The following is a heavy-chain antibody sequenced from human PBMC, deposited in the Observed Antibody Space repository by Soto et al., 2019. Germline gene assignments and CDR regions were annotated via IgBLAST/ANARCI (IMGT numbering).Heavy chain of an antibody. CDR2: ISSSSSYI. CDR1: GFTFSSYN. J-gene: IGHJ3*02. D-gene: IGHD6-19*01. Sequence: EVQLVESGGGLVKPGGSLRLSCAAYGFTFSSYNMNWVRQAPGKGLEWVSSISSSSSYIYYADSVKGRFTISRDNAKNSLYLQMNSLRAEDTAVYYCARDREYSSGWYVDAFDIWGQGTMVTVSS. CDR3: ARDREYSSGWYVDAFDI. V-gene: IGHV3-21*01.